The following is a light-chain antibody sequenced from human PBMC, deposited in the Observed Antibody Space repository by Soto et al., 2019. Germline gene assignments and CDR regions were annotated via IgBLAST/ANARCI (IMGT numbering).Light chain of an antibody. V-gene: IGLV1-51*02. J-gene: IGLJ3*02. CDR3: VAWDNSLSAEV. Sequence: QSVLTQPPSVSAAPGQTVTISCSRSGSNIGNNYVSWYQHLPGTAPKLLIYEDNKRPSGIPDRFSGSKSATSATLGITQLQTGDEADYYCVAWDNSLSAEVFGGGTKVTVL. CDR2: EDN. CDR1: GSNIGNNY.